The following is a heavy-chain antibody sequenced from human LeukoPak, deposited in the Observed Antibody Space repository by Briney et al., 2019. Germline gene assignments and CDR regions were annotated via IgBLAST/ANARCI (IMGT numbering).Heavy chain of an antibody. D-gene: IGHD6-19*01. V-gene: IGHV3-30*03. CDR3: ATGSGWYSPDY. J-gene: IGHJ4*02. Sequence: GRSLRLSCAASGFTLSSYVMHWVRQAPGKGLEWVAFISYDGSNKYYADSVKGRFTISRDNSKNMLYPQMNSLRAEDTAVYYCATGSGWYSPDYWGQGTLVTVSS. CDR1: GFTLSSYV. CDR2: ISYDGSNK.